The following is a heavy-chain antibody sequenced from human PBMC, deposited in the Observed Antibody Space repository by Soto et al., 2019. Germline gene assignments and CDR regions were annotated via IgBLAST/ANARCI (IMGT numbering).Heavy chain of an antibody. CDR1: GFTFSNYW. CDR3: GTTFEY. V-gene: IGHV3-74*01. CDR2: INNDGSRT. Sequence: EVQVVESGGALVQPGGSLRLSCAASGFTFSNYWMHWVRQVPGEGRVWVSSINNDGSRTWYADSVRGRIAMSRDNARNLVYLQMNSLRAEDTAVYYCGTTFEYWGQGALVTVSS. D-gene: IGHD1-1*01. J-gene: IGHJ4*02.